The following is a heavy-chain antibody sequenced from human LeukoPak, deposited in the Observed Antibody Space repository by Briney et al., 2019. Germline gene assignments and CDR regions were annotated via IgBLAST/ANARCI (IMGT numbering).Heavy chain of an antibody. D-gene: IGHD2-2*01. CDR1: GFTFSDYY. Sequence: PGGSLRLSCAASGFTFSDYYMSWIRQAPGKGLEWVSYISSSGSTIYYADSVKGRFTISRDNAKNSLYLQMNSLRAEDTAVYYCARWGGYCSSTSCSWYFDYWGQGTLVTVSS. CDR2: ISSSGSTI. CDR3: ARWGGYCSSTSCSWYFDY. J-gene: IGHJ4*02. V-gene: IGHV3-11*01.